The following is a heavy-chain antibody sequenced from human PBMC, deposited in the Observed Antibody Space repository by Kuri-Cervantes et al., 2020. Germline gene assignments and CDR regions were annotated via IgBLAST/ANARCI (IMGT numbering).Heavy chain of an antibody. CDR3: VSGDFSDY. Sequence: GGSLRLSCAASGFTFSSYAMHWVRQAPGKGLEWVANIKQDGSETHYVDSVKGRSTISRDNAKRSLYLQMDSLRAEDTAVYFCVSGDFSDYWGQGTLVTVSS. CDR1: GFTFSSYA. V-gene: IGHV3-7*01. J-gene: IGHJ4*02. D-gene: IGHD3-10*01. CDR2: IKQDGSET.